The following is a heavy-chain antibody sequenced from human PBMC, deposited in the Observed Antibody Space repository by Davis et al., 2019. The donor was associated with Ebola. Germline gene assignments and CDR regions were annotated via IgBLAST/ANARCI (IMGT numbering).Heavy chain of an antibody. CDR2: IYPGDSDT. CDR3: ARHVRHYDFWSGYSSGGMDV. D-gene: IGHD3-3*01. V-gene: IGHV5-51*01. J-gene: IGHJ6*02. Sequence: KVSCKASGGTFSSYAISWVRQAPGQGLEWMGIIYPGDSDTRYSPSFQGQVTISADKSISTAYLQWSSLKASDTAMYYCARHVRHYDFWSGYSSGGMDVWGQGTTVTVSS. CDR1: GGTFSSYA.